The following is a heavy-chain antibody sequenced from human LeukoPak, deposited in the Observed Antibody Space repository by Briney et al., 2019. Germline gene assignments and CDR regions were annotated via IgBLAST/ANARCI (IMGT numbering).Heavy chain of an antibody. V-gene: IGHV3-48*03. CDR1: GFTFSSYE. J-gene: IGHJ4*02. Sequence: PGGSLRLSCAASGFTFSSYEMNWVRQAPGKGLEWVSYISSSGSTIYYADSVKGRFTISRDNAKNSLYLQMNSLRAEDTAVYYCARDRGGFTGTDFDYWGQGTLVTVSS. D-gene: IGHD1-1*01. CDR2: ISSSGSTI. CDR3: ARDRGGFTGTDFDY.